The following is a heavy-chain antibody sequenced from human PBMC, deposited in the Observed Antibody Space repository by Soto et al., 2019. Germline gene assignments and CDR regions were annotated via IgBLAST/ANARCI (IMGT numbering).Heavy chain of an antibody. CDR3: ARHKKISDRQNYFDY. V-gene: IGHV5-51*01. Sequence: PGESLKVSCKASGYSFTTYWIGWVRQMPGKGLEWMGIIYPGYSDTRYSPSFQGQVTISAEKSIITAYLQWSSLKASDTAMYYCARHKKISDRQNYFDYLRQGSQVTVSS. D-gene: IGHD6-6*01. J-gene: IGHJ4*02. CDR1: GYSFTTYW. CDR2: IYPGYSDT.